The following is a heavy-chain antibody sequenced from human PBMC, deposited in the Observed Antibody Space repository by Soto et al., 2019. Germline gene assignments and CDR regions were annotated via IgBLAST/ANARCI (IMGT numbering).Heavy chain of an antibody. V-gene: IGHV1-2*02. CDR1: GYTFTGYY. J-gene: IGHJ6*02. Sequence: ASVKVSCKASGYTFTGYYMHWVRQAPGQGLEWMRWINPNSGGTNYAQKFQGRVTMTRDTSISTAYMELSRLRSDDTAVYYCARDPTSYGSGSSYYYYYYCMDVWRQGTTVTVSS. CDR2: INPNSGGT. CDR3: ARDPTSYGSGSSYYYYYYCMDV. D-gene: IGHD3-10*01.